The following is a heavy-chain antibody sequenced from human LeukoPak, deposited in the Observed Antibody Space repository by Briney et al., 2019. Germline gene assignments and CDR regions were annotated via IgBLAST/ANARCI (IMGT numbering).Heavy chain of an antibody. CDR2: ISSDGSNK. Sequence: PGRSLRLSCAASGFTFSNYAMHWVRQAPGKGLEWVAVISSDGSNKYHPDSVKGRFTISRDNSKNTLYLQMNSLRADDTAVYYCARDPGYSYGLDYWGQGTLVTVSS. J-gene: IGHJ4*02. CDR1: GFTFSNYA. V-gene: IGHV3-30*04. D-gene: IGHD5-18*01. CDR3: ARDPGYSYGLDY.